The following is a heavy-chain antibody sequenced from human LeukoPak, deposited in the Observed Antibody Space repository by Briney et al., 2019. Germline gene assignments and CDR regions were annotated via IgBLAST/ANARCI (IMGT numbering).Heavy chain of an antibody. CDR2: ISSSGSTI. V-gene: IGHV3-48*01. CDR3: SRSRPKFKDFDY. Sequence: GGSLRLSCAASGFTFSNYAMSWVRQAPGKGLEWVSYISSSGSTIYYADSVKGRFTISRDNSKNTLYLQMNTLRAEDTAVYYCSRSRPKFKDFDYWGQGTLVTVSS. CDR1: GFTFSNYA. J-gene: IGHJ4*02.